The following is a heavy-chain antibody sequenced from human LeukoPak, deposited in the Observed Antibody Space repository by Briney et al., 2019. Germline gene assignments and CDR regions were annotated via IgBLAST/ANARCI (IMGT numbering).Heavy chain of an antibody. Sequence: GGSLRLSCAASGFTFSDYYMSWIRQAPGKGLEWVSYISSSGSTIYYADSVKGRFTISRDNAKNSLYLQMNSLRAEDTAVYYCARGNSSCWDELRGNWFDPWGQGTLVTVSS. CDR1: GFTFSDYY. J-gene: IGHJ5*02. V-gene: IGHV3-11*01. CDR3: ARGNSSCWDELRGNWFDP. CDR2: ISSSGSTI. D-gene: IGHD6-19*01.